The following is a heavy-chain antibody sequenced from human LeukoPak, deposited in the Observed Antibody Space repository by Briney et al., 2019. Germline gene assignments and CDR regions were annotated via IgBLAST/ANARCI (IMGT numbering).Heavy chain of an antibody. CDR1: GFTFSSHW. V-gene: IGHV3-74*01. CDR2: INSDGSST. J-gene: IGHJ4*02. CDR3: ARGGRGSGSYYLGFDY. Sequence: GGSLRLSCAASGFTFSSHWMHWVRQAPGKGLVWVSRINSDGSSTSYADSVKGRFTISRDNAKNTLYLQMNSLRAEDTAVYYCARGGRGSGSYYLGFDYWGQGTLVTVSS. D-gene: IGHD3-10*01.